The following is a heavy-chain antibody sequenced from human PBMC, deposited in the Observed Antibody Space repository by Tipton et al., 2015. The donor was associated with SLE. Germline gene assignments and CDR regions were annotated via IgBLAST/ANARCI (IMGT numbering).Heavy chain of an antibody. D-gene: IGHD1/OR15-1a*01. Sequence: SLRLSCAASGFTFSSYAMSWVRQAPGKGLEWVSTISGSGGNTYYADSVKGRFTISRDNSKNTLDLQRNRLRAEDTAVYYCARGTNTDYFDYWGQGTLVTV. CDR1: GFTFSSYA. V-gene: IGHV3-23*01. J-gene: IGHJ4*02. CDR3: ARGTNTDYFDY. CDR2: ISGSGGNT.